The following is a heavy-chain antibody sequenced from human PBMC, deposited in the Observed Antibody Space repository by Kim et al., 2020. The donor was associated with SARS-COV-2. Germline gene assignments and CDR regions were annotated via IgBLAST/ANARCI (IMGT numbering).Heavy chain of an antibody. D-gene: IGHD6-19*01. CDR3: ARGDTAVAATSSDF. J-gene: IGHJ4*02. V-gene: IGHV1-18*01. Sequence: FAPKFQGRVTLTTDTSTSTAYMELRSLRSDDTAVYYCARGDTAVAATSSDFWGQGTLVTVSS.